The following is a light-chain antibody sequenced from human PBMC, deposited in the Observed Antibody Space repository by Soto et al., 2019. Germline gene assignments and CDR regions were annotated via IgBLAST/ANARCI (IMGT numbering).Light chain of an antibody. Sequence: GDRVTITCRASQSISSWLAWYQQKPGKAPKLLIYDASSLESGVPSRFSGSGSGTEFTLTISSLQPEDFAVYFCQQYGSATITFGQGTRLEIK. CDR1: QSISSW. V-gene: IGKV1-5*01. CDR3: QQYGSATIT. CDR2: DAS. J-gene: IGKJ5*01.